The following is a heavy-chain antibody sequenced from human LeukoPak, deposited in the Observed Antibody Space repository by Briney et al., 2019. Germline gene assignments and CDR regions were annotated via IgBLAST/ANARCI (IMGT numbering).Heavy chain of an antibody. Sequence: TGGSPRLSCAASVFIVSSNYMSWVRQAPGKGLEWVSVLYSGGTTYYADSVKGRFTISRDNSKNTLYLQMNSLRAEDTAVYYCAKDTVEGYYFDYWGQGTLVTVSS. CDR1: VFIVSSNY. J-gene: IGHJ4*02. CDR2: LYSGGTT. D-gene: IGHD5-18*01. CDR3: AKDTVEGYYFDY. V-gene: IGHV3-66*02.